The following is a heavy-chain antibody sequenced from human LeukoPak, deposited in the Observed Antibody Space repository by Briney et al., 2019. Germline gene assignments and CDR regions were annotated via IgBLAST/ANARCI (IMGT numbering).Heavy chain of an antibody. CDR2: INGDESST. V-gene: IGHV3-74*01. CDR3: ARGAKWAYYFDY. J-gene: IGHJ4*02. D-gene: IGHD1-26*01. CDR1: AFTFNIYW. Sequence: AGGSLSLSCAASAFTFNIYWMHWVRHVPGRGLEWVSRINGDESSTNYALSVKGRFTISRDNAKDTLYLHMNSLTAEDTAVYYCARGAKWAYYFDYWGQGTLVTVSS.